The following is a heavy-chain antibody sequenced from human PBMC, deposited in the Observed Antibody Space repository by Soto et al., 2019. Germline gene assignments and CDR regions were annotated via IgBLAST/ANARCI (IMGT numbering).Heavy chain of an antibody. J-gene: IGHJ6*02. Sequence: PSETLSLTCAVSGGSISSSNWWSWVRQPPGKGLEWIGEIYHSGSTNYNPSLKSRVTISVDKSKNQFSLKLSSVTAADTAVYYCARDGIQLGYYYGMDVWGQGTTVTSP. CDR1: GGSISSSNW. D-gene: IGHD5-18*01. V-gene: IGHV4-4*02. CDR3: ARDGIQLGYYYGMDV. CDR2: IYHSGST.